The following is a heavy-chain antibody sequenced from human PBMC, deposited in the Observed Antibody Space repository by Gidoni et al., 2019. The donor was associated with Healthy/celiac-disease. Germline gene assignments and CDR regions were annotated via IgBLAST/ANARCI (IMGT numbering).Heavy chain of an antibody. J-gene: IGHJ4*02. V-gene: IGHV3-23*01. CDR3: AKGGGLYYYDSSGYYLND. Sequence: EVQLLESGGGLVQPGGSLSLSCAASGFTCSSYALCWVRQAPGKGLEWVSAISGSGGSTYYADSVKGRFTISRDNSKNTLYLQMNSLRAEDTAVYYCAKGGGLYYYDSSGYYLNDWGQGTLVTVSS. CDR1: GFTCSSYA. CDR2: ISGSGGST. D-gene: IGHD3-22*01.